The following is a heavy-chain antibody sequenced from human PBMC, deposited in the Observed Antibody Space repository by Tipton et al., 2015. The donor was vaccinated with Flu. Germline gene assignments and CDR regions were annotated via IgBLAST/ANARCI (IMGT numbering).Heavy chain of an antibody. CDR1: GDSLRSFY. D-gene: IGHD2-21*01. Sequence: TLSLTCSVSGDSLRSFYWSWIRQPAGRGLEWIGRISRSGDVAYNPSLSGRVTMSVDTSKNQFSLRLTSVTAADTGVYYCARGPPGPSIRAYYFDIWGQGALVTVSS. CDR3: ARGPPGPSIRAYYFDI. J-gene: IGHJ4*02. V-gene: IGHV4-4*07. CDR2: ISRSGDV.